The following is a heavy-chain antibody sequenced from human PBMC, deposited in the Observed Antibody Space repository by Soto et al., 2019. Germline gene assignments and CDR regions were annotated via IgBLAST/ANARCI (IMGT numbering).Heavy chain of an antibody. CDR3: ARSPRTSPPNFDI. V-gene: IGHV3-21*01. CDR2: ISSSSNYI. CDR1: GFDFNYYN. Sequence: GGSLRLSCVASGFDFNYYNMNWVRQAPGKGLEWVSSISSSSNYIYYADSLKGRFTISRDNAKVSLFLQIDSLTAGDTAVYYCARSPRTSPPNFDIWGQGTLVTVSS. J-gene: IGHJ4*02.